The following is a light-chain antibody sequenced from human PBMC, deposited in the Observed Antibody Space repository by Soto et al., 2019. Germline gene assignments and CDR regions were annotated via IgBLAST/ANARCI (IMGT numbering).Light chain of an antibody. J-gene: IGKJ1*01. CDR2: RAS. CDR3: QQYQTWT. Sequence: DIQMTQSPFTLSASVGDRVTITCRASQSISRWLAWYQQKPGKAPKLLIYRASSLESGVPSRFSGSGSGTEFTLTNSSLQSDDSANYYCQQYQTWTFGQGTKVEIK. V-gene: IGKV1-5*03. CDR1: QSISRW.